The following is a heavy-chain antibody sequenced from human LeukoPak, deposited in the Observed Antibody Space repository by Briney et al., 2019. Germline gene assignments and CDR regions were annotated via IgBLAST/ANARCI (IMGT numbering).Heavy chain of an antibody. D-gene: IGHD1-26*01. CDR3: ARASGSYPPAEYFHH. CDR2: ISYDGSNK. Sequence: GGCLRLSCAASRFTFSRYAMHWVRQALGKGREWVALISYDGSNKYYADSVKGRFTISRDNSTNTLYLQMNSLRAEDTAVYYCARASGSYPPAEYFHHWGQGTLVTVSS. CDR1: RFTFSRYA. J-gene: IGHJ1*01. V-gene: IGHV3-30*04.